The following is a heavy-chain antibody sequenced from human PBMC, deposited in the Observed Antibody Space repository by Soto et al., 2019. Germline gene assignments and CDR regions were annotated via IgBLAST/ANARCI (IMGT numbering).Heavy chain of an antibody. CDR1: GYTFTRYA. CDR2: INTGNGKS. CDR3: ARHVDYFDP. Sequence: QVQLVQSGPEVKKPGASVKVSCKASGYTFTRYAMHWVRQAPGQGLEWMGWINTGNGKSHYSQKFQGRVTFTSDTSATTAYMELTGLRPEDTAIYFCARHVDYFDPWGQGTLVTVSS. D-gene: IGHD4-17*01. J-gene: IGHJ5*02. V-gene: IGHV1-3*04.